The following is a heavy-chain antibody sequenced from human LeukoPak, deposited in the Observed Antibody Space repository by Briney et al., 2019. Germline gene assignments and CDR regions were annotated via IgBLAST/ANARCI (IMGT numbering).Heavy chain of an antibody. V-gene: IGHV4-39*02. CDR2: IYYSGST. CDR3: ARDRGTWNDDGFDY. D-gene: IGHD1-1*01. Sequence: SETLSLTCTVSGGSISSSSYYWGWIRQPPGKGLEWIGSIYYSGSTHYNPSLKSRVTISVDTSKNQFSLKLSSVTAADTAVYYCARDRGTWNDDGFDYWGQGTLVTVSS. J-gene: IGHJ4*02. CDR1: GGSISSSSYY.